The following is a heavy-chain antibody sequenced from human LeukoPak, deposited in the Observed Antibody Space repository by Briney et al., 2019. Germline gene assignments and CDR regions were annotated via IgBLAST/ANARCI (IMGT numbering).Heavy chain of an antibody. CDR2: ISSSGSTI. D-gene: IGHD3-10*01. V-gene: IGHV3-48*03. CDR1: GFTLSSYE. Sequence: GGSLRLSCAASGFTLSSYEMNWVRQAPGKGLEWVSYISSSGSTIYYADSVKGRFTISRDNAKNSLYLQMNSLRAEDTAVYYCARSITMVRGVIPGCDYWGQGTLVTVSS. CDR3: ARSITMVRGVIPGCDY. J-gene: IGHJ4*02.